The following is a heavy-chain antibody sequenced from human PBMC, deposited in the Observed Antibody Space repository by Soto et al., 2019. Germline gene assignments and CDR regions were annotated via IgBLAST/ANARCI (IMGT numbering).Heavy chain of an antibody. Sequence: QVQLQQWGAGLLKPSETLSLTCAVYGGSFSGYYWSWIRQPPGKGLEWRGEINHSGSTNYNPSLKSRVTISVDTSKNQFSLKLSSVTAADTAVYYCARGRRVLLWFGEPRGFDYWGQGTLVTVSS. CDR1: GGSFSGYY. V-gene: IGHV4-34*01. CDR2: INHSGST. D-gene: IGHD3-10*01. CDR3: ARGRRVLLWFGEPRGFDY. J-gene: IGHJ4*02.